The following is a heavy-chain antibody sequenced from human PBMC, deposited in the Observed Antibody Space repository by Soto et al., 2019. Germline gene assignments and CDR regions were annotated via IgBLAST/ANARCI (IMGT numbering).Heavy chain of an antibody. J-gene: IGHJ6*02. CDR3: ASMVTLYYYYGMDV. D-gene: IGHD5-18*01. V-gene: IGHV1-2*02. Sequence: ASVKVSCKASGYTFTGYYMHWVRQAPGQGLEWMGWINPNSGGTNYAQKFQGRVTMTRDTSISTAYMELSRPRSDDTAVYYCASMVTLYYYYGMDVWGQGTTVTVSS. CDR1: GYTFTGYY. CDR2: INPNSGGT.